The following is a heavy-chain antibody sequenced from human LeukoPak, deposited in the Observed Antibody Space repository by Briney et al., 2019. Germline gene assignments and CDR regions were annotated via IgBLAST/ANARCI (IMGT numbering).Heavy chain of an antibody. CDR3: ARLSPYPGVWASDY. CDR2: IYYSGST. V-gene: IGHV4-59*08. J-gene: IGHJ4*02. Sequence: PSETLSLTCTVSGGSLSSYYWSWIRQPPGKALEWIGYIYYSGSTNYNPSLKSRVTISVDTSKDQFSLKLSSVTAADPAVYYCARLSPYPGVWASDYWGQGTLVTVSS. D-gene: IGHD6-13*01. CDR1: GGSLSSYY.